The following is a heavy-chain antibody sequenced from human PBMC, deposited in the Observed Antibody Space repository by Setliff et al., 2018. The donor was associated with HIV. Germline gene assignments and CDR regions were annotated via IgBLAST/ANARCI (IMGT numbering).Heavy chain of an antibody. CDR2: INHSGST. CDR3: ARGRLYYDTSGYYFYYFDY. CDR1: GGSFSGYY. Sequence: SETLSLTCAVYGGSFSGYYWSWIRQPPGKGLEWIGEINHSGSTNYNPSLKSRVTISVDTSKDQFSLELSSVTAADTAVYYCARGRLYYDTSGYYFYYFDYWGQGTLVTV. J-gene: IGHJ4*02. D-gene: IGHD3-22*01. V-gene: IGHV4-34*01.